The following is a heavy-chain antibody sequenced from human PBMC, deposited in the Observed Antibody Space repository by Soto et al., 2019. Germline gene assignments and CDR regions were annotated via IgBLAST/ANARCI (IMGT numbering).Heavy chain of an antibody. V-gene: IGHV1-69*13. CDR2: IIPIFGTA. CDR3: ARGGHYDDSRGPVGNDY. CDR1: GGTFSSYA. D-gene: IGHD3-22*01. Sequence: SVKVSCKASGGTFSSYAISWVRQAPGQGLEWMGGIIPIFGTANYAQKFQGRVTITADESTSTAYMELSSLRSEDTAVYYCARGGHYDDSRGPVGNDYWGQGTLVTVSS. J-gene: IGHJ4*02.